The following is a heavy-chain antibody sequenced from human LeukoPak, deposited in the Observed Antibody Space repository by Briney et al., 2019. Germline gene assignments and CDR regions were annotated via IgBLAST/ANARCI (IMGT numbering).Heavy chain of an antibody. J-gene: IGHJ4*02. Sequence: PGRSLRLSCAASGFTFSSYAMHWVRQAPGKGLEWVAVISYDGSNKYYADSVKGRFTISRDNSKNTLYLQMNSLRDEDTAVYYCARCEWELLTYFDYWGQGTLVTVSS. CDR2: ISYDGSNK. CDR1: GFTFSSYA. CDR3: ARCEWELLTYFDY. V-gene: IGHV3-30-3*01. D-gene: IGHD1-26*01.